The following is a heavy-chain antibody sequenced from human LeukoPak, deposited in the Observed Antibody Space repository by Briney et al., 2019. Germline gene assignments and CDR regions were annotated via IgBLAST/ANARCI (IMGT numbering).Heavy chain of an antibody. CDR1: GDSVSSNSAA. J-gene: IGHJ6*03. CDR3: ARVEDVDYYYYMDV. Sequence: SQTLSLTCAISGDSVSSNSAAWNWIRQSPSRGLEWLGRTYYRSKWYNDYAVSVKSRITINPDTSKNQFSLKLSSVTAADTAVYYCARVEDVDYYYYMDVWGKGTTVTVSS. D-gene: IGHD2-15*01. CDR2: TYYRSKWYN. V-gene: IGHV6-1*01.